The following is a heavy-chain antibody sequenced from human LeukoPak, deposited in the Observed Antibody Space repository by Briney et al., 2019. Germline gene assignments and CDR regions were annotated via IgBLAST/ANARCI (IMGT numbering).Heavy chain of an antibody. Sequence: SEALSLTCIVSGGSISNGDHYWSWLRQHPGEGLEWIGQIYYSGSTYYHPSLKSRGIISVETSNNQFSLKLSSVTAADTAVYYCARIVLSWREFDCWGQGTLVTVSS. CDR3: ARIVLSWREFDC. J-gene: IGHJ4*02. CDR1: GGSISNGDHY. V-gene: IGHV4-31*03. CDR2: IYYSGST. D-gene: IGHD1-26*01.